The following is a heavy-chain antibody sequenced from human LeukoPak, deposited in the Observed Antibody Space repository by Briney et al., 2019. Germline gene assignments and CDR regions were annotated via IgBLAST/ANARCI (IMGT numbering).Heavy chain of an antibody. D-gene: IGHD3-22*01. V-gene: IGHV1-46*03. CDR1: GYTFTSYY. CDR3: AIDSYITMIVVAPAGGGFDP. J-gene: IGHJ5*02. CDR2: INPSGGST. Sequence: ASVKVSCKASGYTFTSYYMHWVRQAPGQGLEWMGIINPSGGSTSYAQKFQGRVTMTRDTSTSTVYMELSSLRSEDTAVYYCAIDSYITMIVVAPAGGGFDPWGQRTLVTVSS.